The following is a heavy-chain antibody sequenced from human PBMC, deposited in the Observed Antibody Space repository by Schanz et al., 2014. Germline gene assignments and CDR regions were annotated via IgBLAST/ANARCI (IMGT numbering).Heavy chain of an antibody. CDR3: ARGTDWNLHY. V-gene: IGHV3-23*01. D-gene: IGHD1-1*01. Sequence: EVQLLESGGGLVRPGGSLRLSCAASGFTFSNYAMSWVRQAPGKGLEWVSALSGSGGSTYYADSVKGRFTVSRDSGQNSLYLQMNSLRAGDTAVYYCARGTDWNLHYWGQGALVTVSS. CDR2: LSGSGGST. J-gene: IGHJ4*02. CDR1: GFTFSNYA.